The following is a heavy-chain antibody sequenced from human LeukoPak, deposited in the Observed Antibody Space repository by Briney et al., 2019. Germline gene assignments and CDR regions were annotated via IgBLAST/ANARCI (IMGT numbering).Heavy chain of an antibody. V-gene: IGHV3-30*02. Sequence: QPGGSLRLSCVASGFSFSNYGTHWVRQAPGKGLEWVTFMQYDGSVEFYADSVKGRFTISRDNSKNTLYLQMNSLRAEDTAVYYCARGDTAMAPFDYWGQGTLVTVSS. CDR3: ARGDTAMAPFDY. CDR2: MQYDGSVE. J-gene: IGHJ4*02. CDR1: GFSFSNYG. D-gene: IGHD5-18*01.